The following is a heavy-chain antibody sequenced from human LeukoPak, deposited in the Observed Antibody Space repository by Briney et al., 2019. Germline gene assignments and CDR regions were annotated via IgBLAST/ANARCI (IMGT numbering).Heavy chain of an antibody. CDR1: GFTFSGYA. CDR3: AKAREGSWLRDYFDY. D-gene: IGHD6-13*01. V-gene: IGHV3-23*01. Sequence: GGSLRLSCSASGFTFSGYAMSWVRQAPGKGLEWVSAISGSSVSTYYADSVKGRFTISRDNAKNTLYLQMNRLRAEDTAVYYCAKAREGSWLRDYFDYWGQGTLVTVSS. CDR2: ISGSSVST. J-gene: IGHJ4*02.